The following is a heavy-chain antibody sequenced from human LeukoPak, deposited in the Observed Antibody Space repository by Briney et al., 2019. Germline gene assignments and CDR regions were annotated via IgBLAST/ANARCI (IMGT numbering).Heavy chain of an antibody. D-gene: IGHD3-22*01. CDR1: GFTVSSNY. CDR3: ARPHSSGYYYFDY. Sequence: GTSLRLSCAASGFTVSSNYMSWVRQAPGKGLEWVLVIYSGGSTYYADSVKGRFTISRDNSKNTLYLQTNSLRAEDTAVYYCARPHSSGYYYFDYWGQGTLVTVSS. CDR2: IYSGGST. V-gene: IGHV3-66*04. J-gene: IGHJ4*02.